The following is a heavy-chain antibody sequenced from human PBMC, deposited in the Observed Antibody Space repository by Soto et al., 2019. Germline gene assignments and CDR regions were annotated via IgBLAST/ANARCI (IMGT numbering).Heavy chain of an antibody. CDR2: IIPIFGTA. V-gene: IGHV1-69*13. Sequence: SVKVSCKASGGTFSSYAISWVREAPGQGLEWMGGIIPIFGTANYAQKFQGRVTITADESTSTAYMELSSLRSEDTAVYYCARDWTTGGSSSWYVWFDPWGQGTLVTVSS. J-gene: IGHJ5*02. CDR3: ARDWTTGGSSSWYVWFDP. CDR1: GGTFSSYA. D-gene: IGHD6-13*01.